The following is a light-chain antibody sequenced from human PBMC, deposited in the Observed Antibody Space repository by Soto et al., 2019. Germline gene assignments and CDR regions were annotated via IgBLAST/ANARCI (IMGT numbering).Light chain of an antibody. V-gene: IGKV1-9*01. Sequence: IQLTQSPSSLSASVRDRVTIPCRASQGIGSYLGWYQQKPRKAPNLLIYAASTLQSGVPSRFSGGGSGTDFTLTISSLQPEDFATYYCQQVYVYPSTFGGGTKVDIK. J-gene: IGKJ4*01. CDR2: AAS. CDR1: QGIGSY. CDR3: QQVYVYPST.